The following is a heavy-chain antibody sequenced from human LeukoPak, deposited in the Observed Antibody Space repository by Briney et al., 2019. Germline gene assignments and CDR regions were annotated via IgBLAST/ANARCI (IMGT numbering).Heavy chain of an antibody. CDR1: GASISSTTYY. V-gene: IGHV4-39*02. CDR2: IYYSRST. J-gene: IGHJ6*03. CDR3: AREVYDILTGYSYYYYYMDV. D-gene: IGHD3-9*01. Sequence: SETLSLTCTVSGASISSTTYYWGWIRQPPRKGLEWIASIYYSRSTYYNPSLKSRVTISVDTSKNQFSLKLSSVTAADTAVYYCAREVYDILTGYSYYYYYMDVWGKGTTVTISS.